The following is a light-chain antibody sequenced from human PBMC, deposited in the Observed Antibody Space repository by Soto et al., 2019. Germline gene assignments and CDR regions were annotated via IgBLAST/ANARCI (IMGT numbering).Light chain of an antibody. CDR2: SAY. CDR3: QQYGVYYPRT. CDR1: QIIGDY. V-gene: IGKV1-5*03. Sequence: DIQMTQSPSTLSASVGDKVTITCRASQIIGDYLAWYQQKPGKAPVLLIYSAYTLESGVPSRFSGSGCGTEFTLTISSLQPDDFATYYCQQYGVYYPRTFGGGTKVEI. J-gene: IGKJ4*01.